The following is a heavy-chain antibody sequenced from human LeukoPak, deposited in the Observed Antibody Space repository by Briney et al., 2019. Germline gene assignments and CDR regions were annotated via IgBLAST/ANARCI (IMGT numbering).Heavy chain of an antibody. CDR2: IYSGGST. CDR3: ARVKGAFGEEFDAFDI. CDR1: GFTVSINY. V-gene: IGHV3-53*01. J-gene: IGHJ3*02. Sequence: GGSLRLSCAASGFTVSINYMSWVRQAPGKGLEWVSVIYSGGSTYYADSVKGRFTISRDNSKNTLYLQMNSLRAEDTAVYYCARVKGAFGEEFDAFDIWGQGTMVTVSS. D-gene: IGHD3-10*01.